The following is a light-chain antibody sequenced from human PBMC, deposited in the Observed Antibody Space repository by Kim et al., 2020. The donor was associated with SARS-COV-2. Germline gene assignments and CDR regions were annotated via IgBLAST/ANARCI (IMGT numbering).Light chain of an antibody. CDR2: GKN. Sequence: SSELTQDPAVSVALGQTVRITCQGDSLRSYYASWYQQKPGQAPVLVIYGKNNRPSGIPDRFSGSISGNTASLTITGAQAEDEADYYCNSRDSSGNHHWVF. CDR3: NSRDSSGNHHWV. V-gene: IGLV3-19*01. J-gene: IGLJ3*02. CDR1: SLRSYY.